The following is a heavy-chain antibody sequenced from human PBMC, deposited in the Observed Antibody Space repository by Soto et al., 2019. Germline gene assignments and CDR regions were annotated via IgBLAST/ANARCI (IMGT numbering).Heavy chain of an antibody. CDR3: ARAVANGESH. V-gene: IGHV3-7*05. CDR1: GFTLSSYW. CDR2: INEDGSKI. Sequence: PGGSLRLSCAASGFTLSSYWMTWVRQAPGKGLEWVANINEDGSKIYYLDSVKGRFTIFKDNTKNSVYLQMDSLRAEDTATYYCARAVANGESHWGQGTLVTVSS. D-gene: IGHD2-8*01. J-gene: IGHJ4*02.